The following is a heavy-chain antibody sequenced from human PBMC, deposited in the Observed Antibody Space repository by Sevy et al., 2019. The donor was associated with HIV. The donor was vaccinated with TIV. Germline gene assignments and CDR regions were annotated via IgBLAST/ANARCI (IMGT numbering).Heavy chain of an antibody. CDR3: ARERRDSSGFDY. CDR1: GGSISSYY. J-gene: IGHJ4*02. V-gene: IGHV4-59*01. CDR2: IYYSGST. Sequence: SETLSLTCTVSGGSISSYYWSWIRQPPGKGLEWFGYIYYSGSTNYNPSLKSRVTISVDTSKNQFSLKLSSVTAADTAVYYCARERRDSSGFDYWGQGTLVTVSS. D-gene: IGHD3-22*01.